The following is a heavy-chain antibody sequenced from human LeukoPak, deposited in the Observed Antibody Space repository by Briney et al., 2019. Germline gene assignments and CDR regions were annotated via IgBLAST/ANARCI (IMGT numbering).Heavy chain of an antibody. CDR3: ARDDDSIGSFDY. J-gene: IGHJ4*02. Sequence: SETLSLTCSVSGYSISSGYYWGWIRQPPGQGLEWIGSIYHSGSTYYNPSLKSRVTISVDTSKNQFSLKLSSVTAADTAVYYCARDDDSIGSFDYWGQGTLVTVSS. CDR2: IYHSGST. V-gene: IGHV4-38-2*02. D-gene: IGHD3-22*01. CDR1: GYSISSGYY.